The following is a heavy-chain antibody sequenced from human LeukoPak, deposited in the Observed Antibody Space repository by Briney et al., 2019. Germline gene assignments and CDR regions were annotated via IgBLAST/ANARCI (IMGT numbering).Heavy chain of an antibody. V-gene: IGHV1-2*04. J-gene: IGHJ6*02. D-gene: IGHD3-22*01. CDR1: GYTFTGYY. CDR2: INPNSGGT. CDR3: ARGALSSGYFYYYYGMDV. Sequence: ASVKVSCKASGYTFTGYYMHWVRQAPGQGLEWMGWINPNSGGTNYAQKFQGWATMTRDTSISTAYMELSRLRSDDTAVYYCARGALSSGYFYYYYGMDVWGQGTTVTVSS.